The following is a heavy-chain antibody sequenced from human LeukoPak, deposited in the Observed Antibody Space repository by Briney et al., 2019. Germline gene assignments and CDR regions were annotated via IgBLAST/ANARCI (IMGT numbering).Heavy chain of an antibody. CDR3: VRDQRDIAASTSDY. CDR2: IKRNGSQK. Sequence: GLTLRLSCAASGFTYHRYWQIWVPHASGKGWEWVVNIKRNGSQKYYVVSVKGRFTISRDNAKNSLYLQMNSLRAEDTAMYYCVRDQRDIAASTSDYWGQGALVTVSS. D-gene: IGHD6-13*01. CDR1: GFTYHRYW. V-gene: IGHV3-7*01. J-gene: IGHJ4*02.